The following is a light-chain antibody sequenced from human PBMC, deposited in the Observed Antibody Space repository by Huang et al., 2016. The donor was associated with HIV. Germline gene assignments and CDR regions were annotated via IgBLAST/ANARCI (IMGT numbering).Light chain of an antibody. CDR1: QGVCNN. J-gene: IGKJ1*01. CDR2: GAS. Sequence: EIVMTQSPATLSVSPGERDTLSCRASQGVCNNIAWYQQKQGQTPRLLIHGASTRATGNAAKFSGRGSGTDFTLAITRLQPEDSAVYYGQHYNNWPPWTFGPGTQVEI. CDR3: QHYNNWPPWT. V-gene: IGKV3D-15*01.